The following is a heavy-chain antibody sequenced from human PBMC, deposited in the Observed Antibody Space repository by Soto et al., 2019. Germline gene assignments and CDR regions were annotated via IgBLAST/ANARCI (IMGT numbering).Heavy chain of an antibody. D-gene: IGHD2-15*01. CDR3: ARGEKLGYCSGGSCYRYDY. J-gene: IGHJ4*02. V-gene: IGHV1-8*01. Sequence: ASVKVSCKASGYTFTSYDINWVRQATGQGLEWMGWMNPNSGNTGYAQKFQDRVTMTRNTSISTAYMELSSLRSEDTAVYYCARGEKLGYCSGGSCYRYDYWGQGTLVTVPS. CDR1: GYTFTSYD. CDR2: MNPNSGNT.